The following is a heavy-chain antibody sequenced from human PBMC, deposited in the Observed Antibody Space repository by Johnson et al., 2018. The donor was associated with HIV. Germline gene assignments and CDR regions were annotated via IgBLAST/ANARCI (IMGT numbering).Heavy chain of an antibody. CDR1: GFTLSSYA. D-gene: IGHD4-11*01. V-gene: IGHV3-30*18. Sequence: VQLVESGGGVVQPGRSLRLSCAASGFTLSSYAMHWVHQAPGKGLELVAVISYDGNNKYYADSVKGRFTISRDNSKNTLYLQMNSLRPEDTAVYYCAKVRSRWTTFDDAFDIWGQGTLVTVSS. CDR2: ISYDGNNK. J-gene: IGHJ3*02. CDR3: AKVRSRWTTFDDAFDI.